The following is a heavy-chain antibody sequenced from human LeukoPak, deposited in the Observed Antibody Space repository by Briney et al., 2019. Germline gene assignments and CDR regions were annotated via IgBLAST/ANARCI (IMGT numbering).Heavy chain of an antibody. V-gene: IGHV3-33*08. CDR1: GFIFSNYG. CDR3: TRDLAMGALDS. Sequence: GSLRLSCAASGFIFSNYGMNWVRQAPGKGLEWVTGIAYDGSKKFYADSVKGRFAISRDDSKNTVYVEMSGLRAEDTAPYHCTRDLAMGALDSWGQGSPVTVSS. D-gene: IGHD3-16*01. CDR2: IAYDGSKK. J-gene: IGHJ5*01.